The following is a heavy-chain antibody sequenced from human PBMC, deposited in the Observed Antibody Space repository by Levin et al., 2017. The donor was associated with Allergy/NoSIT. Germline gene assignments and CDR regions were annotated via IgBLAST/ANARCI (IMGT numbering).Heavy chain of an antibody. V-gene: IGHV3-48*01. CDR2: ISSSSSTI. CDR1: GFTFSSYS. CDR3: ARPGEGYCSGGSCYPR. D-gene: IGHD2-15*01. J-gene: IGHJ4*02. Sequence: GESLKISCAASGFTFSSYSMNWVRQAPGKGLEWVSYISSSSSTIYYADSVKGRFTISRDNAKNSLYLQMNSLRAEDTAVYYCARPGEGYCSGGSCYPRWGQGTLVTVSS.